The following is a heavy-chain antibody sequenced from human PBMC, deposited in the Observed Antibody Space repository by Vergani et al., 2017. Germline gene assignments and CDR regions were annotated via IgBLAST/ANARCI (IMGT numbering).Heavy chain of an antibody. D-gene: IGHD6-13*01. J-gene: IGHJ4*02. CDR2: SIPIFGTA. CDR3: ASDAQQLETLDY. CDR1: GGTFSSYA. Sequence: QVQLVQSGAEVKKPGSSVKVSCKASGGTFSSYAISWVRQAPGQGLEWMGGSIPIFGTANYAQKFQGGVTITADESTSTAYMERSSLRSEDTTGYYCASDAQQLETLDYWGQGTLGTGSS. V-gene: IGHV1-69*01.